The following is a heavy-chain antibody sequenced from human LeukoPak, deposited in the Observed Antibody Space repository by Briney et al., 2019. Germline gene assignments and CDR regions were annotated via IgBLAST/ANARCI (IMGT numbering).Heavy chain of an antibody. Sequence: ASVKVSCKASGGTFSSYAISWVRQAPGQGLEWMGGIIPIFGTANYAQKFQGRATITADESTSTAYMELSSLRSEDTAVYYCASGVGLRFLEGLYYMDVWGKGTTVTVSS. D-gene: IGHD3-3*01. J-gene: IGHJ6*03. CDR2: IIPIFGTA. V-gene: IGHV1-69*01. CDR3: ASGVGLRFLEGLYYMDV. CDR1: GGTFSSYA.